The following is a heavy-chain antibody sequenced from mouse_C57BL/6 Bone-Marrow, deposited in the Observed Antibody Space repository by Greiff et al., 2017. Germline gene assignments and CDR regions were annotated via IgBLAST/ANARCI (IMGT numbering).Heavy chain of an antibody. CDR1: GYTFTSYT. D-gene: IGHD2-4*01. V-gene: IGHV1-4*01. CDR2: INPSCGYT. J-gene: IGHJ3*01. Sequence: QVQLKESGAELARPGASVKMSCKASGYTFTSYTMHWVKQRPGQGLEWIGYINPSCGYTKYNQKFKDKATLTADKSSSTAYMQLSSLTSEDSAVYYCARSGVYDYEAWFAYWGQGTLVTVSA. CDR3: ARSGVYDYEAWFAY.